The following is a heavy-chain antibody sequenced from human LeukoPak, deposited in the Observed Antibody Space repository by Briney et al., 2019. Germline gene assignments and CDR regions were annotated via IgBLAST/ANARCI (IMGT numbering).Heavy chain of an antibody. CDR3: AKSLYLVYGSFDY. J-gene: IGHJ4*02. D-gene: IGHD2-8*01. CDR2: ISGSGGST. CDR1: GFTFSSYA. Sequence: PGGPLRLSCAASGFTFSSYAMSWVRQAPGKGLEWVSAISGSGGSTYYADSVKGRFTISRDNSKNTLYLQMNSLRAEDTAVYYCAKSLYLVYGSFDYWGQGTLVTVSS. V-gene: IGHV3-23*01.